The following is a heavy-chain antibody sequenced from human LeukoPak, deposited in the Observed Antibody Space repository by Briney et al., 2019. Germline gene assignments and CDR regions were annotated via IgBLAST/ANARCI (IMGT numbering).Heavy chain of an antibody. J-gene: IGHJ3*02. D-gene: IGHD3-22*01. V-gene: IGHV1-8*03. CDR1: GYTFTSYD. CDR2: MDPNSGNT. Sequence: ASVKVSCKASGYTFTSYDINWVRQATGQWLEWMGWMDPNSGNTGYAQKFQGRVTITRNTSISTAYMELSSLRSEDTAVYYCASLGYYYDSSGWMVAFDIWGQGTMVTVSS. CDR3: ASLGYYYDSSGWMVAFDI.